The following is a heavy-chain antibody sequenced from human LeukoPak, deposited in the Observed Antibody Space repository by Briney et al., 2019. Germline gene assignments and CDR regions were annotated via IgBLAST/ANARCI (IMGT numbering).Heavy chain of an antibody. V-gene: IGHV4-34*01. J-gene: IGHJ4*02. CDR1: GGSFSGYY. D-gene: IGHD6-6*01. CDR3: ASSSSHAIDY. CDR2: INHSGST. Sequence: SETLSLTCAVYGGSFSGYYWSWIRQPPGKGLEWIGEINHSGSTNYNPSLKSRVTISVDTSKNQFSLKLSSVTAADTAVYYCASSSSHAIDYWGQGTLVTVSS.